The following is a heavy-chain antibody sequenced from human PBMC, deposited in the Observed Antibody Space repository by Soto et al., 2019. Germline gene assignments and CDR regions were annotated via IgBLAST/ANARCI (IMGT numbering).Heavy chain of an antibody. D-gene: IGHD4-17*01. V-gene: IGHV3-11*01. CDR1: GFTFSDYY. Sequence: PGGSLRLSCAASGFTFSDYYMSWIRQAPGKGLEWVSYISSSGSTIYYADSVKGRFTISRDNAKNSLYLQMNSLRAEDTAVYYCARDLIADDYGDYVGFDYWGQGTLVTVSS. CDR3: ARDLIADDYGDYVGFDY. CDR2: ISSSGSTI. J-gene: IGHJ4*02.